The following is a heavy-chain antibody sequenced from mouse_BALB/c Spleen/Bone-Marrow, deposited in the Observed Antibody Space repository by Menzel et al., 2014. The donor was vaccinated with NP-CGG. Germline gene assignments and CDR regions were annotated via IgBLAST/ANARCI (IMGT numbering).Heavy chain of an antibody. J-gene: IGHJ2*01. V-gene: IGHV1S81*02. D-gene: IGHD1-3*01. CDR3: ARISGYDY. CDR2: IDTRTGRT. CDR1: GYTFISYW. Sequence: VQLPASGAELVKPWASVKLSFKASGYTFISYWLHWVKQRPGQGLEWTGEIDTRTGRTEYNTKCKSQATPTEDKSTSTAYMHLSSLTSEDSAVYYCARISGYDYWGQGTTLTVSS.